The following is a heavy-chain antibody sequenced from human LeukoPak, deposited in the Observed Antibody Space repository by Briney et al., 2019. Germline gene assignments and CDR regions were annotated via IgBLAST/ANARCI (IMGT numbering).Heavy chain of an antibody. CDR1: GFTFRDYY. CDR3: ARVDFYYDSSGYVGEYFQH. Sequence: KPGGSLRPSCAASGFTFRDYYMSWIRQAPGKGLEWFSYISSSATNIQYADSVKGRFTISRDNAKNSLYLQMNSLRAEDTAFYYCARVDFYYDSSGYVGEYFQHWGQGTLVTVSS. CDR2: ISSSATNI. D-gene: IGHD3-22*01. J-gene: IGHJ1*01. V-gene: IGHV3-11*01.